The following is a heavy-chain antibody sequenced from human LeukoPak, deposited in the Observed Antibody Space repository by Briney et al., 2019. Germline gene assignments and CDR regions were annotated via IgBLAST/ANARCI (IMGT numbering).Heavy chain of an antibody. CDR1: GGSISSGGYY. CDR3: ARGGPRSLHY. CDR2: IYYSGST. V-gene: IGHV4-31*03. D-gene: IGHD3-10*01. J-gene: IGHJ4*02. Sequence: SETLSLTCTVSGGSISSGGYYWSWIRQHPGKGLEWIGYIYYSGSTYYNPSLKSRVTISVDASKNQFSLKLSSVTAAGTAVYYCARGGPRSLHYWGQGTLVTVSS.